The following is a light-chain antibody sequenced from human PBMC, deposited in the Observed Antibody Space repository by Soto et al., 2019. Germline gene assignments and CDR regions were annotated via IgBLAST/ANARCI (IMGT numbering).Light chain of an antibody. J-gene: IGLJ2*01. CDR3: QSYDNSLNHVV. CDR2: GDN. V-gene: IGLV1-40*01. Sequence: QSVLTQPPSVSGAPGQRVTIPCTGSSSNIGSFYDVHWYLQLPGTVPKLLIYGDNNRPSGVPDRFSGSKSGTAASLAITGLQAEDEADYYCQSYDNSLNHVVFGGGTKLTVL. CDR1: SSNIGSFYD.